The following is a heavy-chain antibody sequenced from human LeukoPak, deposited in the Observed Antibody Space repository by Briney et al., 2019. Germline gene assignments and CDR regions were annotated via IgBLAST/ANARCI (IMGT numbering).Heavy chain of an antibody. D-gene: IGHD2-15*01. V-gene: IGHV6-1*01. CDR1: GDSVSSNSAA. CDR3: ARDMKGVVVVAAIHYYYYYMDV. Sequence: SQTLSLTCAISGDSVSSNSAAWHWLRQSPSRGLEWLGRTYYRSKWYNDYAVSVKSRITINPDTSKNQFSLQLNSVTPEDTAVYYCARDMKGVVVVAAIHYYYYYMDVWGKGTTVTISS. J-gene: IGHJ6*03. CDR2: TYYRSKWYN.